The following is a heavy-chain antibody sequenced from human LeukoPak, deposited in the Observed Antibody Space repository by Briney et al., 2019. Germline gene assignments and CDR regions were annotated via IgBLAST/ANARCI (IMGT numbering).Heavy chain of an antibody. CDR2: ISAYNGNT. J-gene: IGHJ4*02. Sequence: ASVKVSCKASGYTFTGYGISWVRQAPGQGLEWMGWISAYNGNTNYAQKLQGRVTMTTDTSTSTAYMELRSLRSDDTAVYYCARDYWDYGDPDYWGQGTLVTVSS. D-gene: IGHD4-17*01. CDR3: ARDYWDYGDPDY. V-gene: IGHV1-18*01. CDR1: GYTFTGYG.